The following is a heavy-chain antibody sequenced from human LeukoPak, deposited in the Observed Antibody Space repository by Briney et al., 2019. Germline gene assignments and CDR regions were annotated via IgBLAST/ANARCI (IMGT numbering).Heavy chain of an antibody. D-gene: IGHD2-15*01. Sequence: GGSLRLSCAASGFTFSSYGMHWVRQAPGKGLEWVAVIWYDGRNKYYADSVKGRFTISRDNSKNTLYLQMNSLRAEDTAVYYCARDAWGYCSGGSCYSGYFDYWGQGTLFTVSS. CDR2: IWYDGRNK. J-gene: IGHJ4*02. CDR1: GFTFSSYG. CDR3: ARDAWGYCSGGSCYSGYFDY. V-gene: IGHV3-33*01.